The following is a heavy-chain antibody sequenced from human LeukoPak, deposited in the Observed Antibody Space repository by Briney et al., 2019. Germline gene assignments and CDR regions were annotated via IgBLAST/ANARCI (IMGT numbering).Heavy chain of an antibody. CDR2: IRIKDNSDAT. V-gene: IGHV3-73*01. Sequence: GGSLSLSCAASGFILRGSALHWVRQPPGKGLERVGRIRIKDNSDATSYAASLKGSFTISRDDSKNTAYLQMNSLTTEDTAVYYCTRCGAYSSDWHRSMDVWGKGTTVTISS. J-gene: IGHJ6*04. CDR3: TRCGAYSSDWHRSMDV. D-gene: IGHD6-19*01. CDR1: GFILRGSA.